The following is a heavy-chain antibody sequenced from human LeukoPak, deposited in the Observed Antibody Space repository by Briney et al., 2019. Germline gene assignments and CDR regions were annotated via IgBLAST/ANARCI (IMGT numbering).Heavy chain of an antibody. V-gene: IGHV4-61*01. CDR3: ARDVYYDTRGGRDYYYGMDV. CDR2: ISYTGST. D-gene: IGHD3-22*01. CDR1: GGSVSTNNYY. J-gene: IGHJ6*02. Sequence: SETLSLTCTVSGGSVSTNNYYWSWIRQPSGKGLEWIGYISYTGSTNYNPSLKSRVTMSVDTSNNQFSLMLSAVTAADTAVYYCARDVYYDTRGGRDYYYGMDVWGQGTTVTVSS.